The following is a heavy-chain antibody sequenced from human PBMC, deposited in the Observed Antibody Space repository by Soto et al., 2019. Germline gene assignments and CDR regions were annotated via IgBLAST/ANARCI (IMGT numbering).Heavy chain of an antibody. CDR2: IAYAGRNK. V-gene: IGHV3-30*04. CDR1: GFTFSSYA. CDR3: ARELERVFDY. Sequence: QVQLVESGGGVVQPGRSLRLSCAASGFTFSSYATHWVRQAPGKGLEWVAVIAYAGRNKYYADSVKGRFTISRDNSKNTLYLQMNSLRIEDTAVYYCARELERVFDYWGQGTLVTVSS. D-gene: IGHD1-1*01. J-gene: IGHJ4*02.